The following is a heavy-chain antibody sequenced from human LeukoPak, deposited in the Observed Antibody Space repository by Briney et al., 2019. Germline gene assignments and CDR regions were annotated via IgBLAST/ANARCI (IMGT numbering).Heavy chain of an antibody. Sequence: PGGSLRLSCAASGFTFSNYGMHWVRQAPGKGLEWVAFIRYGGSDKFYADSVKGRFTISRDNSKNTLYLQMNSLKAEDTAVYYCGGLWSFDYWGQGTLVTVSS. CDR3: GGLWSFDY. CDR2: IRYGGSDK. D-gene: IGHD3-10*01. J-gene: IGHJ4*02. CDR1: GFTFSNYG. V-gene: IGHV3-30*02.